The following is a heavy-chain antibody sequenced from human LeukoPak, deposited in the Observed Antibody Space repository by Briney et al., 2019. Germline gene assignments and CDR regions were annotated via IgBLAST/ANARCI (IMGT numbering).Heavy chain of an antibody. CDR2: LYTDGST. D-gene: IGHD3-22*01. V-gene: IGHV4-4*07. CDR1: GDSISSYY. J-gene: IGHJ4*02. CDR3: VRDRYYYDNNYGPAFDY. Sequence: PSETLSLTCTVSGDSISSYYWSWVRQPAGKGLEGIGLLYTDGSTNYNPFLESRVTMSVDTSKNQFSLKLSSVTTADTAVYFCVRDRYYYDNNYGPAFDYWGQGILISVS.